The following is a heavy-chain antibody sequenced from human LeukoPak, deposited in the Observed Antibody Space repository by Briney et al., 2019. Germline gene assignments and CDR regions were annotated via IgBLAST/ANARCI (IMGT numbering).Heavy chain of an antibody. J-gene: IGHJ4*02. CDR1: GGSFSGYY. D-gene: IGHD4-17*01. V-gene: IGHV4-30-4*01. CDR2: IYYSGST. CDR3: ARMTTVINY. Sequence: SETLSLTCAVYGGSFSGYYWSWIRQPPGKGLEWIGYIYYSGSTYYNPSLKSRVTISVDTSKNQFSLKLSSVTAADTAVYYCARMTTVINYWGQGTLVTVSS.